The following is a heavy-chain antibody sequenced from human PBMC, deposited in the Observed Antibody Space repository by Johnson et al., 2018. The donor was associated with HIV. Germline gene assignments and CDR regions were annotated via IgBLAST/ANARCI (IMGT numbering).Heavy chain of an antibody. V-gene: IGHV3-15*01. Sequence: EVQLVESGGGVVQPGGSLRLSCAASGFTFSNAWMNWVRQAPGKGLEWVGRIKSKTDGGTTDYAAPVKGRFTIPRDDSKNTLYLQMNSLKTEDTAVDYCTTGASGSNAFDIWGQGTMVTVSS. CDR2: IKSKTDGGTT. D-gene: IGHD1-26*01. CDR3: TTGASGSNAFDI. J-gene: IGHJ3*02. CDR1: GFTFSNAW.